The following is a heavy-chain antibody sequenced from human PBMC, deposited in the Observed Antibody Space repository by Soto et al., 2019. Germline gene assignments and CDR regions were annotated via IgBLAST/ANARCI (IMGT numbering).Heavy chain of an antibody. D-gene: IGHD3-3*01. Sequence: GGSLRLSCAASGFTFSSYTMSWVRQAPGKGLEWVSSISSSSSYIYYADSVKGRFTISRDNAKNSLYLQMNSLRAEDTAVYYYASGFWSGYNDYWGQGTLVTVSS. V-gene: IGHV3-21*04. J-gene: IGHJ4*02. CDR2: ISSSSSYI. CDR3: ASGFWSGYNDY. CDR1: GFTFSSYT.